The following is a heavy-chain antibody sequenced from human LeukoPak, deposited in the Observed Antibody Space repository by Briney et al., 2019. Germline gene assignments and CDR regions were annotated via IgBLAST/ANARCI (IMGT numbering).Heavy chain of an antibody. CDR2: ISGSGGST. J-gene: IGHJ3*02. CDR3: NRELAYYDSSGYYYPAFDI. CDR1: GFIFSSYA. V-gene: IGHV3-23*01. D-gene: IGHD3-22*01. Sequence: GGSLRLSCAASGFIFSSYAMSWVRQAPGKGLEWVSAISGSGGSTYYADSVKGRFTISRDNSKNTLYLQMNSLRAEDTAVYYCNRELAYYDSSGYYYPAFDIWGQGTMVTVSS.